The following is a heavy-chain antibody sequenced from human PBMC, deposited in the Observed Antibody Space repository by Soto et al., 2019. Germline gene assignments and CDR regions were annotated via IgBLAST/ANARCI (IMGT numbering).Heavy chain of an antibody. CDR2: ISAYNGNT. CDR3: ARDRIVLRYFDWLPEFDY. J-gene: IGHJ4*02. CDR1: GYTFTSYG. D-gene: IGHD3-9*01. V-gene: IGHV1-18*01. Sequence: QVQLVQSGAEVKKPGASVKVFCKASGYTFTSYGISWVRQAPGQGLEWMGWISAYNGNTNYAQKLQGRVTMTTDTSTSTAYMELRSLRSDDTAVYYCARDRIVLRYFDWLPEFDYWGQGTLVTVSS.